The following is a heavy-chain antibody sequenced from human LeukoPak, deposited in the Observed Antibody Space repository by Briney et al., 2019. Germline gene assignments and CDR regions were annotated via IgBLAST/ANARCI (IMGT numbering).Heavy chain of an antibody. D-gene: IGHD3-3*01. CDR3: ARGSHYDFWSGIRWAFDI. CDR2: INHSETT. Sequence: SETLSLTCAVSGGSFSGYYWSWIRQPPGKGLEWIGEINHSETTNYNPSLKSRVTISVDTSKNQFSLKLSSVTAADTAVYYCARGSHYDFWSGIRWAFDIWGQGTMVTVSS. V-gene: IGHV4-34*01. CDR1: GGSFSGYY. J-gene: IGHJ3*02.